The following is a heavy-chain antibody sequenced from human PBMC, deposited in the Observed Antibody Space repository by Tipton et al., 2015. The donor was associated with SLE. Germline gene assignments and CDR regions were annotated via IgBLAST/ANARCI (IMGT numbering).Heavy chain of an antibody. CDR3: AARQGFTFDS. D-gene: IGHD6-6*01. V-gene: IGHV3-48*03. CDR1: GFTFDDYA. J-gene: IGHJ4*02. CDR2: ITNSGSGSTI. Sequence: SLRLSCAASGFTFDDYAMNWVRQAPGKGLEWVSYITNSGSGSTIYYADSVKGRFTISRDNAKNSLYLQMNGLRAEDTAVYYCAARQGFTFDSWGQGTMVTVSS.